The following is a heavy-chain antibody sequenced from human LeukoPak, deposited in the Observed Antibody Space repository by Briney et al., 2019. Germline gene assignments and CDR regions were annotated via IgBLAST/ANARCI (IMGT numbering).Heavy chain of an antibody. CDR3: ARGQGAYSGYDYDY. V-gene: IGHV3-48*03. Sequence: GGSLRLSCAASGFTFSSYEMNWVRQAPGKGLEWVSYISSSGSTIYYADSVKGRFTISRDNAKNSLYLQMNGLRAEDTAVYYCARGQGAYSGYDYDYWGQGTLVTVSS. CDR1: GFTFSSYE. D-gene: IGHD5-12*01. J-gene: IGHJ4*02. CDR2: ISSSGSTI.